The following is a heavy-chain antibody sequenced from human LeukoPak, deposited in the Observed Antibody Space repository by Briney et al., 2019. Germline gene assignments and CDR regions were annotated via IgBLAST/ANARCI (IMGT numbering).Heavy chain of an antibody. CDR1: GDSISSGDYY. CDR2: ISSSGST. CDR3: ARVVSNGDRAAFDI. Sequence: PSETLSLTCTVSGDSISSGDYYWSWIRQPAGKGLEWIGRISSSGSTNYNPSLKSRVTISLDTSKNHFSLRLSSVTAADTAVYYCARVVSNGDRAAFDIWGQGTMVTVSS. V-gene: IGHV4-61*02. D-gene: IGHD2-8*01. J-gene: IGHJ3*02.